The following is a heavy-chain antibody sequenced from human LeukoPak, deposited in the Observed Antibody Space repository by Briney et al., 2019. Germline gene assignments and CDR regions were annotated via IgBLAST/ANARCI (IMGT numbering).Heavy chain of an antibody. D-gene: IGHD5-18*01. V-gene: IGHV1-8*01. CDR3: AREGGYSYALDY. CDR1: GYTFTSYD. Sequence: ASVKVSCKASGYTFTSYDINWVRQATVQGLEWMGWMNPNSGNTGYAQKFQGRVTMTRNTSISTAYMELSSLRSEDTAVYYCAREGGYSYALDYWGQGTLVTVSS. J-gene: IGHJ4*02. CDR2: MNPNSGNT.